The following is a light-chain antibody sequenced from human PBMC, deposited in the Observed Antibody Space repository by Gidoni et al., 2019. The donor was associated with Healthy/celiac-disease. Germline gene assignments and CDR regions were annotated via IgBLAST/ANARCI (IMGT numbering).Light chain of an antibody. Sequence: QSVLTQPPSASGTPGQRVTIPGSGSSSNIGSNYVYWYQQLPGTAPKLLIYRNNQRPSGVPDRFSGSKSGTSASLAISGLRSEDEADYYCAAWDDSLSGTFGGGTKLTVL. CDR2: RNN. V-gene: IGLV1-47*01. CDR3: AAWDDSLSGT. CDR1: SSNIGSNY. J-gene: IGLJ2*01.